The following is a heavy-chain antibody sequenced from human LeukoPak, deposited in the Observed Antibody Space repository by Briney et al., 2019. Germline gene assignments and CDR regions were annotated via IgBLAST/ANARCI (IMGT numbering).Heavy chain of an antibody. Sequence: ASVKVSCKTSGYTFTNFDIDWVRQATGQGLEWMGWMNPNSGNTGYAQKFQGRVTMTRNTSISTAYMELSSLRSEDTAVYYCARSAAGTTRYFYYYYYGMDVWGQGTTVTVSS. V-gene: IGHV1-8*02. CDR2: MNPNSGNT. CDR3: ARSAAGTTRYFYYYYYGMDV. D-gene: IGHD6-13*01. CDR1: GYTFTNFD. J-gene: IGHJ6*02.